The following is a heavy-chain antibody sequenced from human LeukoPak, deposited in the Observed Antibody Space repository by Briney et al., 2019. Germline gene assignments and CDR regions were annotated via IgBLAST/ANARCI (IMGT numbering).Heavy chain of an antibody. CDR2: IYYSGST. CDR1: GGSISSYY. Sequence: PSETLSLTCTVSGGSISSYYWSWIRQPPEKGLEWIGYIYYSGSTNYNPSLKSRVTISVDTSKNQFSLKLSSVTAADTAVYYCARSFYSGSLVDAFDIWGQGTMVTVSS. D-gene: IGHD1-26*01. CDR3: ARSFYSGSLVDAFDI. V-gene: IGHV4-59*08. J-gene: IGHJ3*02.